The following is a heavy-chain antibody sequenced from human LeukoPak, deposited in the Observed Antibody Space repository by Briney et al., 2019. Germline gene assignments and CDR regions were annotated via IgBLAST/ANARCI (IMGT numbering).Heavy chain of an antibody. CDR3: AKDWFSSSPAAFDI. CDR2: ISSSGSTI. V-gene: IGHV3-48*03. Sequence: GGSLRLSCAASGFTFSSYEMNWVRQAPGKGLEWVSYISSSGSTIYHADSVKGRFTISRDNSKNTLYLQMNSLRAEDTAVYYCAKDWFSSSPAAFDIWGQGTMVTVSS. J-gene: IGHJ3*02. D-gene: IGHD6-6*01. CDR1: GFTFSSYE.